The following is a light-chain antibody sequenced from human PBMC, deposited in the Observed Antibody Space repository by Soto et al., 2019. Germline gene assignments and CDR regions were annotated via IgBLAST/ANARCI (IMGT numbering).Light chain of an antibody. Sequence: EVVLTQSPATLSVSPGERATLSCRASQSVGSNLAWYQQKPGQAPRLLIYYASTRATAIPARFSGSGSGTEFTLTISSLQSEDFAVYYCQQYNNWPRTFGQGTKGDIK. V-gene: IGKV3-15*01. CDR1: QSVGSN. CDR2: YAS. J-gene: IGKJ1*01. CDR3: QQYNNWPRT.